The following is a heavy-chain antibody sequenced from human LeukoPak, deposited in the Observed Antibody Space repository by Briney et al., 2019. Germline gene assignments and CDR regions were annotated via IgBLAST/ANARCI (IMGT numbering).Heavy chain of an antibody. CDR2: INANSGDT. D-gene: IGHD3-22*01. CDR3: AREISGYSEY. J-gene: IGHJ4*02. Sequence: ASVKVSCKASGYTFTGYYMHWVRQAPGQGLEWMGWINANSGDTKYAQKFQGRVTMTRDTSISTAYMELSRLRSDDTAMYYCAREISGYSEYWGQGTLVTVSS. V-gene: IGHV1-2*02. CDR1: GYTFTGYY.